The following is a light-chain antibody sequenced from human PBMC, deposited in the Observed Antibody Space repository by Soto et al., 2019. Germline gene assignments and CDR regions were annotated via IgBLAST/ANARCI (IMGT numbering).Light chain of an antibody. CDR2: AAY. CDR3: QQSYSTPYT. CDR1: QNIRNY. J-gene: IGKJ2*01. V-gene: IGKV1-39*01. Sequence: DIQMTQSPSSLSASVGDRVTITCRASQNIRNYLNWYQQTPGKAPKLLIYAAYSLQSGVPSRFSGSGSGTDFTLTITSRQPDDSGTYYCQQSYSTPYTFGQGTKQEIK.